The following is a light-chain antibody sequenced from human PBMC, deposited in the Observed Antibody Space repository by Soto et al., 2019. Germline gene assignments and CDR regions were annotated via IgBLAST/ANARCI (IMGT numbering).Light chain of an antibody. J-gene: IGKJ1*01. CDR2: LGS. V-gene: IGKV2-28*01. CDR3: QQYGSSGT. CDR1: QSLLNSNGYNY. Sequence: TVMTQSPLSLPVTPGEPASISFRSSQSLLNSNGYNYLDWYLQKPGQSPQLLIYLGSNRAAGVPDRFSGSGSGTDFTLTISRLEPEDFAVYYCQQYGSSGTFGQGTKVDIK.